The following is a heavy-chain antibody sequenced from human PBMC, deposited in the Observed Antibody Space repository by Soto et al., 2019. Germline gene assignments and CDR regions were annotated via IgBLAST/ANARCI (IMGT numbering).Heavy chain of an antibody. CDR3: AKRYCTNGVWPDTCYFDY. D-gene: IGHD2-8*01. V-gene: IGHV4-34*01. J-gene: IGHJ4*02. CDR1: GGSFSGYY. Sequence: SETLSLTCAVYGGSFSGYYWSWIRQPPGKGLEWIGEINHSGSTNYNPSLKSRVTISVDTSKNQFSLKLSSVTAADTAVYYCAKRYCTNGVWPDTCYFDYWGQGTLVTVSS. CDR2: INHSGST.